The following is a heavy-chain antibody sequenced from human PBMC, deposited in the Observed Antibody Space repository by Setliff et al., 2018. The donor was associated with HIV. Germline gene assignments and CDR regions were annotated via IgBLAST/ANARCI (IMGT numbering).Heavy chain of an antibody. D-gene: IGHD3-3*01. CDR2: IYSGGNT. V-gene: IGHV3-66*02. J-gene: IGHJ6*02. CDR3: AREEVRSSFPYCGMDV. Sequence: GESLKISCAASGLTVSRNYMTWVRQAPGKGLECVSVIYSGGNTYYADSVKGRFTISRDTAKNTVYLQMNSLRAEDTAVYYCAREEVRSSFPYCGMDVWGQGTRSPSP. CDR1: GLTVSRNY.